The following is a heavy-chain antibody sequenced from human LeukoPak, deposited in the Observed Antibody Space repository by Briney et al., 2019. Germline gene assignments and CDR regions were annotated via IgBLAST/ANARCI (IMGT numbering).Heavy chain of an antibody. D-gene: IGHD6-13*01. CDR2: INLSGST. Sequence: SETLSLTCAVYGGSFSGDYWSWICHPPGKGREWIGEINLSGSTNYNPSLKSRVTISVDTSKNQFSLKLSSVTAADTAVYYCATGFGYSSSWYHGNWFDPWGQGTLVTVSS. V-gene: IGHV4-34*01. CDR1: GGSFSGDY. CDR3: ATGFGYSSSWYHGNWFDP. J-gene: IGHJ5*02.